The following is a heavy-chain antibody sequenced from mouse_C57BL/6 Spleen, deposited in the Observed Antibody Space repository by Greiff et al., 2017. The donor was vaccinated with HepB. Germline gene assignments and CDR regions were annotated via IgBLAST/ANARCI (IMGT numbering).Heavy chain of an antibody. CDR1: GFTFSSYG. Sequence: EVKLQESGGDLVKPGGSLKLSCAASGFTFSSYGMSWVRQTPDKRLEWVATISSGGSYTYYPDSVKGRFTISRDNAKNTLYLQMSSLKSEDTAMYYCARPGYDYDDGWYFDVWGTGTTVTVSS. D-gene: IGHD2-4*01. CDR3: ARPGYDYDDGWYFDV. CDR2: ISSGGSYT. V-gene: IGHV5-6*01. J-gene: IGHJ1*03.